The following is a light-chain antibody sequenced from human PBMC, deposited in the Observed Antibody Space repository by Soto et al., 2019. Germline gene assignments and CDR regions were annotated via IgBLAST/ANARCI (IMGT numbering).Light chain of an antibody. CDR2: EVS. Sequence: QSVLTHPASVSGSPGQSITISCTGTSSDVGGYNYVSWYQQHPGKAPKLMIYEVSNRPSGVSNRFSGSKSGNTASLTISGLQAQEEADYYCSSYTSSSTLVFGTRTKGTVL. J-gene: IGLJ1*01. CDR3: SSYTSSSTLV. CDR1: SSDVGGYNY. V-gene: IGLV2-14*01.